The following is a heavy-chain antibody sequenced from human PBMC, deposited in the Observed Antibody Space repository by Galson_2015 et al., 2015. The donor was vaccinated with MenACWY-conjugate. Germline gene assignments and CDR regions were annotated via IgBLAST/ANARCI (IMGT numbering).Heavy chain of an antibody. Sequence: SETLSLTCPVSGGSIISDVYYWGWLRQPPGKGLEWIGSISYSGSTYYTPSLQSRVTMSVDTSKNQFSLKLTSVTAADTAVYYCARVLGAFDIWGQGTMVTVSS. CDR3: ARVLGAFDI. CDR2: ISYSGST. J-gene: IGHJ3*02. V-gene: IGHV4-39*07. D-gene: IGHD2-8*02. CDR1: GGSIISDVYY.